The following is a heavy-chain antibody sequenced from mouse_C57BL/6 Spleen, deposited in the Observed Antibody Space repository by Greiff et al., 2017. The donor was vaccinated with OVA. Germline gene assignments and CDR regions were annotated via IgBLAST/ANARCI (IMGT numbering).Heavy chain of an antibody. CDR1: GFTFSSYG. CDR2: ISSGGSYT. D-gene: IGHD1-1*01. Sequence: EVKLVESGGDLVKPGGSLKLSCAASGFTFSSYGMSWVRQTPDKRLEWVATISSGGSYTYYPDSVKGRFTISRDNAKNTLYLQMSSLKSEDTAMYYCARRSITLEYFEVWGTGTTVTVSS. J-gene: IGHJ1*03. V-gene: IGHV5-6*02. CDR3: ARRSITLEYFEV.